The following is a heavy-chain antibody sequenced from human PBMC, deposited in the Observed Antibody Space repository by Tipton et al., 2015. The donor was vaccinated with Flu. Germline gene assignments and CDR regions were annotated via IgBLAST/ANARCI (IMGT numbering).Heavy chain of an antibody. Sequence: TLSLTCTVSGGSISSYYWSWIRQPPGKGLEWIGYIYYSGSTNYNPSLKSRFTISVYTSQNMFSLMLSSVTAADTAVYYCARDSCGVGCFPIRPRRYFYYGMDVWGQGTSVTVSS. V-gene: IGHV4-59*01. CDR2: IYYSGST. CDR3: ARDSCGVGCFPIRPRRYFYYGMDV. J-gene: IGHJ6*02. D-gene: IGHD2-21*01. CDR1: GGSISSYY.